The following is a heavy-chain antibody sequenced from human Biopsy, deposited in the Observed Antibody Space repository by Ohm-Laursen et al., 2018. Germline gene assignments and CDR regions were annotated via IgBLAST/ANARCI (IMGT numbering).Heavy chain of an antibody. CDR1: GFSFTGYY. Sequence: APVKVSCKASGFSFTGYYIHWVRQAPGQGLEWMGWISPKSGGTNYAQKFQGNITMTTNTSMSTAYMEMSRLRSDDTAVYYCALQSVAQMKNFDYWGQGTLVTVSS. J-gene: IGHJ4*02. CDR2: ISPKSGGT. CDR3: ALQSVAQMKNFDY. V-gene: IGHV1-2*02. D-gene: IGHD6-19*01.